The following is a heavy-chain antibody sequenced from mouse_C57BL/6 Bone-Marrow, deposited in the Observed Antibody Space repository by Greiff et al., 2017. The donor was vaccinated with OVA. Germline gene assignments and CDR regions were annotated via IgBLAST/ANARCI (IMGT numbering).Heavy chain of an antibody. CDR3: ERETEKIDYDHFDY. J-gene: IGHJ2*01. V-gene: IGHV1-20*01. D-gene: IGHD2-4*01. Sequence: VHVKQSGPELVKPGDSVKISCTASGYSFTGYFMNWVMQSHGKSLEWIGRINPYNGDTFYNQKFKGKATLTVDKSSSTAHMELRSLTSEDSAVYYCERETEKIDYDHFDYWGQGTTLTVSS. CDR2: INPYNGDT. CDR1: GYSFTGYF.